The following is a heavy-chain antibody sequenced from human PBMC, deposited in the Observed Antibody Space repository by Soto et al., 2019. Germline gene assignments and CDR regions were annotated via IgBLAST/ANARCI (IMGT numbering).Heavy chain of an antibody. CDR2: IYYSGST. D-gene: IGHD3-10*01. CDR1: GGSISSGGYY. Sequence: SETLSLTCTVSGGSISSGGYYWSWIRQHPGKGLEWIGYIYYSGSTYYNPSLKSRVTISVDTSKNQFSLKLSSVTAADTAVYYCARGVDYGSGTPPAYWGQGTLVTVSS. CDR3: ARGVDYGSGTPPAY. V-gene: IGHV4-31*03. J-gene: IGHJ4*02.